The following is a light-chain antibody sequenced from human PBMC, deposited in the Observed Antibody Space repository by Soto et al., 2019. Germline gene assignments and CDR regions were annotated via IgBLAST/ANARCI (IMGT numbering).Light chain of an antibody. J-gene: IGKJ4*01. CDR2: GAT. V-gene: IGKV1-17*03. CDR3: LQHNSYPLT. Sequence: DIHITHSPSAMSASVGDRVTITFRASQDISNFLAWFQQKPGKVPKRLIYGATNLQSGVPSRFSGSGSGTEFTLTISSMQPEDFANYYCLQHNSYPLTFGGGTKVDIK. CDR1: QDISNF.